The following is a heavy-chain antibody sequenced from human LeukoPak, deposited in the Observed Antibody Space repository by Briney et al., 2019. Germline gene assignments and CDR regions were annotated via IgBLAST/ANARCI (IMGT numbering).Heavy chain of an antibody. CDR3: ATSYDAKTAPYDL. CDR1: GGSINSYC. D-gene: IGHD3-3*01. V-gene: IGHV4-4*09. J-gene: IGHJ5*02. Sequence: SETLSLTCTVSGGSINSYCWSWVRQPPGKGLEWIGYIYTSGSTDYNPSLRSRVTMSVDTSKNQLSLELRFLTAADTAVYYCATSYDAKTAPYDLWGQGTLVTVSS. CDR2: IYTSGST.